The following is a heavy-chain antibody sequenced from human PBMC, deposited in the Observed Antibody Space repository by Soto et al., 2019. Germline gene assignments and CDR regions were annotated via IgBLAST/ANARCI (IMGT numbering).Heavy chain of an antibody. Sequence: QLQLQESGPGLVKPSETLSLTCTVSGGSISSGPYSWGWIRQPPGEGLEWIATFHYSENTHYSPSRESRVTISVNTTXNQCSLKVTSVTAADTALYYCARQGGYCSSTNCYGYYAMDVWGQGTTVTVSS. CDR1: GGSISSGPYS. CDR2: FHYSENT. CDR3: ARQGGYCSSTNCYGYYAMDV. D-gene: IGHD2-2*01. J-gene: IGHJ6*02. V-gene: IGHV4-39*01.